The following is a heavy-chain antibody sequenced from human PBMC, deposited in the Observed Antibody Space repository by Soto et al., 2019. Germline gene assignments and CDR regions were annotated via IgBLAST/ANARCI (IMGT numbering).Heavy chain of an antibody. D-gene: IGHD3-3*01. Sequence: QVQLQESGPGLVKPSETLSLTCSVSGGSTSDNYWSWIRQPPGKGLEWIGYIYYSGSTNYNPSLTSLVTISVDTSRNQFSLRLTSVTAADTAVYYCARLGGYYQALDSWGQGTLVTVSS. CDR1: GGSTSDNY. V-gene: IGHV4-59*08. CDR2: IYYSGST. CDR3: ARLGGYYQALDS. J-gene: IGHJ4*02.